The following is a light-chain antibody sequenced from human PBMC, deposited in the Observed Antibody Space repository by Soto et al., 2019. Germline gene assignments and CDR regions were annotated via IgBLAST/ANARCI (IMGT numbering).Light chain of an antibody. CDR3: QQYNSYPYT. CDR1: QSISSW. Sequence: DIQMTQSPSTLSASVGDRVTITCRASQSISSWLAWYQQKPGKAPNLLISKASSLESGVPSRFSGSGSGTEVTLTISSLQPDDFATYHCQQYNSYPYTFGQGTKREIK. CDR2: KAS. J-gene: IGKJ2*01. V-gene: IGKV1-5*03.